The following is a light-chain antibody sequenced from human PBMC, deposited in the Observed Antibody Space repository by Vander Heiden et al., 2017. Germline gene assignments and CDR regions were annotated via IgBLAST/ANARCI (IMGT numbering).Light chain of an antibody. CDR2: GAS. J-gene: IGKJ1*01. CDR1: QSVSSSY. V-gene: IGKV3-20*01. CDR3: QQYGSSPRT. Sequence: EIVLTQSPGTLSLSPGERATLSCRASQSVSSSYLAWYQQKPGQAPRLLIYGASSRATGIPERFSGSWSGTDFTLTISRLEPEDFAVYYCQQYGSSPRTFGQGTKVEIK.